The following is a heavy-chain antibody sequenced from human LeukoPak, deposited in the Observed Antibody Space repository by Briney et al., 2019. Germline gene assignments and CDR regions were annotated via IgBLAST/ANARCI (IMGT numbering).Heavy chain of an antibody. D-gene: IGHD3-22*01. CDR3: ARTYYFDSSGYRWDY. CDR1: GYTFGVYA. J-gene: IGHJ4*02. CDR2: INTNTGNP. Sequence: ASVKVSCKASGYTFGVYAINWVRQAPGQGLEFLGWINTNTGNPTYAQGFTGRFVFPLDTSVSTAYLQISSLKSEDTAVYYCARTYYFDSSGYRWDYWGQGTLVTVSS. V-gene: IGHV7-4-1*02.